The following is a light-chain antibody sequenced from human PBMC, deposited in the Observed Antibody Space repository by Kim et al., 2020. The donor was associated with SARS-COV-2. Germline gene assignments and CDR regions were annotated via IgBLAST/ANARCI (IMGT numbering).Light chain of an antibody. V-gene: IGKV3-11*01. Sequence: EIVLTQSPGTLSLSPGERATLSCRASQSISGYLAWYQQKLGQPPRLLIYDASNRATGIPARFSGSGSGTDFTLTISTLEPDDFAIYDCQQRASWPVTCGQGTKVDIK. J-gene: IGKJ1*01. CDR3: QQRASWPVT. CDR1: QSISGY. CDR2: DAS.